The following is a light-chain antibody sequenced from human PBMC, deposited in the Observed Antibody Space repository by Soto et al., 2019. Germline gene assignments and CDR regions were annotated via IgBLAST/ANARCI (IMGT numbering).Light chain of an antibody. Sequence: QSALTQPRSVSGSPGQSVTISCTGTSSDVGAYNYVAWYQQHPGKAPKVMIYDVSKRPSGVPDRFSGSKSGNTASLTISGLQADDEADYYCCSYAGRYTDVIFGGGTKLTVL. V-gene: IGLV2-11*01. J-gene: IGLJ2*01. CDR2: DVS. CDR3: CSYAGRYTDVI. CDR1: SSDVGAYNY.